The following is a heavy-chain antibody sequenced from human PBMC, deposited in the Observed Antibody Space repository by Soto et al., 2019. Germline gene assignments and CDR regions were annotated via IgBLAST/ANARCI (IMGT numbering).Heavy chain of an antibody. J-gene: IGHJ5*02. D-gene: IGHD2-15*01. V-gene: IGHV4-39*01. Sequence: KPSETLSLTCTVSGGSISSSSYYWGWIRQPPGKGLEWIGSIYYSGSTYYNPSLKSRVTISVDTSKNQFSLKLSSVTAADTAVYYCAREVLSRDSANIVVVVAARFDPWGQGTLVTVSS. CDR3: AREVLSRDSANIVVVVAARFDP. CDR2: IYYSGST. CDR1: GGSISSSSYY.